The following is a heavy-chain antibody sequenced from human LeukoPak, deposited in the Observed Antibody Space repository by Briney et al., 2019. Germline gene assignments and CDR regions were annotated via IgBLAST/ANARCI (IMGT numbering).Heavy chain of an antibody. J-gene: IGHJ4*02. Sequence: GGSLRLSCAASGFTFSSYAMSWVRQAPGKGLEWVSAISGSGGSTYYADSVKGRFTISRDNPKNTLYLQMNSLRAEDTAVYYCARMDSSSPLGVYYFDYWGQGTLVTVSS. D-gene: IGHD6-6*01. V-gene: IGHV3-23*01. CDR3: ARMDSSSPLGVYYFDY. CDR2: ISGSGGST. CDR1: GFTFSSYA.